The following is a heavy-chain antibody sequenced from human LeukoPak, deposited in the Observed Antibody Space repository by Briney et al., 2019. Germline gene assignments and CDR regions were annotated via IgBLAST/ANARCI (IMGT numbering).Heavy chain of an antibody. CDR3: AREWLVYGPDY. D-gene: IGHD6-19*01. J-gene: IGHJ4*02. Sequence: PSETLSLTCTVSGGSISSSSYYWGWIRQPPGKGLEWIGSIYYRGSTYYNPSLKSRVTISVDTSKNQFSLKLSSVTAADTAVYYCAREWLVYGPDYWGQGTLVTVSS. CDR1: GGSISSSSYY. CDR2: IYYRGST. V-gene: IGHV4-39*07.